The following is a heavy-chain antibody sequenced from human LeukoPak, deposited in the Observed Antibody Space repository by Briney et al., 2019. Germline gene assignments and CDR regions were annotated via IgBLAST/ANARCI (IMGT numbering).Heavy chain of an antibody. V-gene: IGHV3-74*01. J-gene: IGHJ4*02. CDR2: INSGGSST. D-gene: IGHD1-26*01. CDR1: GFTHNSHW. Sequence: GGPLRLSCAPSGFTHNSHWKHCPRQAPGEGLVCVSRINSGGSSTSYADSVTVRFTISRDSAKNTLYLQMNSLRVEDTAVYYCARGGSYAVAPFDYWGQGTLVTVSS. CDR3: ARGGSYAVAPFDY.